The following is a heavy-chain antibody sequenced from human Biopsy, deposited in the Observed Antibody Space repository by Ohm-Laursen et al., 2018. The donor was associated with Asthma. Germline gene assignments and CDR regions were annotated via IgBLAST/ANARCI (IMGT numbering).Heavy chain of an antibody. D-gene: IGHD6-19*01. V-gene: IGHV3-30-3*01. Sequence: SLRLSCSATRFTYEMHCVRQAPGKGLEWVAVISYDGSSIYYADSVKGRFTISRDNSKNTLSLQMNSLTAEDTAVYYCAREGVAGTHIEDWGQGTLVTVSS. CDR3: AREGVAGTHIED. CDR1: RFTYE. CDR2: ISYDGSSI. J-gene: IGHJ4*02.